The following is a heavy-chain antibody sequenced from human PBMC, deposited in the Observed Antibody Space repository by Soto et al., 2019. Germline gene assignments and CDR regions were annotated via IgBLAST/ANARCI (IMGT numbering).Heavy chain of an antibody. D-gene: IGHD2-15*01. V-gene: IGHV3-23*01. CDR3: AKDRVDHNSVWDPFDI. J-gene: IGHJ3*02. Sequence: EVQMLESGGGLVQPGGSLRLSCAASGFIFSDYAMSWVRQAPGKGLEWVAGMGGANGDTYYAESVRGGFAISRDNSKSTLFLQMNSLRAEDTAVYFCAKDRVDHNSVWDPFDIWGQGTLVTVSS. CDR1: GFIFSDYA. CDR2: MGGANGDT.